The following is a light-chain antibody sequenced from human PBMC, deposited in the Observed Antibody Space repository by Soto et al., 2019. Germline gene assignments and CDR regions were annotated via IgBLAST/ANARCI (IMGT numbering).Light chain of an antibody. CDR3: QQYDSYSLT. Sequence: DIQMTQAPSSLSASVGDGVTITFRASQNIANYVNWYQHRPGKVPRLLIYKASSLESGVPSRFSGSGSGTEFTLTISSLQPDDFATYYCQQYDSYSLTFGGGTKVDIK. CDR2: KAS. CDR1: QNIANY. V-gene: IGKV1-5*03. J-gene: IGKJ4*01.